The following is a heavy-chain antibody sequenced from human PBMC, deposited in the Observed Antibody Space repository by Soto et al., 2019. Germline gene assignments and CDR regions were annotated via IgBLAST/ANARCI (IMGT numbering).Heavy chain of an antibody. CDR1: GYTFTSYA. Sequence: SVKVSCKSSGYTFTSYAMHWVRQAPGQRLEWMGWINAGNGNTKYSQKFQGRVTITRDTSASTAYMELSSLRSEDTAVYYCARAYSSGWYYYWGQGTLVTVSS. D-gene: IGHD6-19*01. CDR2: INAGNGNT. J-gene: IGHJ4*02. CDR3: ARAYSSGWYYY. V-gene: IGHV1-3*01.